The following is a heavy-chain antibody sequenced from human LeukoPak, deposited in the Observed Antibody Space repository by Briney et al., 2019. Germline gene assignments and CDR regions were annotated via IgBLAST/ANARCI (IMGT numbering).Heavy chain of an antibody. V-gene: IGHV3-73*01. CDR2: IRSKANSYAT. J-gene: IGHJ6*03. CDR3: SLEWLYYMDV. CDR1: GFGLKSYA. Sequence: GGSLRLSCAASGFGLKSYAMSWVRQASGKGLEWVGRIRSKANSYATAYAASVKGRFTISRDDSKNTAYLQMNSLKTEDTAVYYCSLEWLYYMDVWGKGTTVTVSS. D-gene: IGHD3-3*01.